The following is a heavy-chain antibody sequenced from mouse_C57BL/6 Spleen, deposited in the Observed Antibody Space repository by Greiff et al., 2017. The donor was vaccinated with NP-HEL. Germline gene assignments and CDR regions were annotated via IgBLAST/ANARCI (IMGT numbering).Heavy chain of an antibody. V-gene: IGHV1-81*01. Sequence: VKLQESGAELARPGASVKLSCKASGYTFTSYGISWVKQRTGQGLEWIGEIYPRSGNTYYNEKFKGKATLTADKSSSTAYMELRSLTSEDSAVYFCARLNEDYFDYWGQGTTLTVSS. CDR3: ARLNEDYFDY. CDR2: IYPRSGNT. CDR1: GYTFTSYG. J-gene: IGHJ2*01.